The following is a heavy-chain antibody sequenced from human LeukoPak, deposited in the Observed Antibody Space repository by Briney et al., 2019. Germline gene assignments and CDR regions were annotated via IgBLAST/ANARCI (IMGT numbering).Heavy chain of an antibody. CDR2: IDPSGGST. J-gene: IGHJ1*01. V-gene: IGHV1-46*01. D-gene: IGHD1-26*01. CDR1: GYRFISCY. CDR3: ARDSCGSYDH. Sequence: ASVTVPYKASGYRFISCYIQWLRQAPGQGLEWMGIIDPSGGSTGYAPKFQGRVIMTRDTSTSTVYMDLSSLRSEDTAVYYCARDSCGSYDHWGQGTLVTVYS.